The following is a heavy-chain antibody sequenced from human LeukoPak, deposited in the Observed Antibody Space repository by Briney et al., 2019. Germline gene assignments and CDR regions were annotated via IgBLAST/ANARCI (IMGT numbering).Heavy chain of an antibody. V-gene: IGHV1-18*01. Sequence: GASVKVSCKASGYTFTSYGISWVRQAPGQGLEWMGWISAYNGNTNYAQKLQGRVTMTTDTSASTAYMELRSLGYAATAVYSCARDLGGRYPYYIDYWGQGIMVTVSS. CDR1: GYTFTSYG. CDR2: ISAYNGNT. CDR3: ARDLGGRYPYYIDY. J-gene: IGHJ4*02. D-gene: IGHD3-16*01.